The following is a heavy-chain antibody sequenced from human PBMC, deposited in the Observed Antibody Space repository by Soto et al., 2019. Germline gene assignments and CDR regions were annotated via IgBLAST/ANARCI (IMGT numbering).Heavy chain of an antibody. CDR2: IDPKSGDT. CDR1: GYTFTENQ. V-gene: IGHV1-2*02. D-gene: IGHD2-21*01. Sequence: GASVKVSCKAAGYTFTENQIHWLRRAPGQRLQWLGRIDPKSGDTTFAPTFQGRVTMTRDTSTNTAYLELTRLTSDDTAIYYCARRHLLAYLRWCFDPWGLGTLVTVSS. CDR3: ARRHLLAYLRWCFDP. J-gene: IGHJ5*02.